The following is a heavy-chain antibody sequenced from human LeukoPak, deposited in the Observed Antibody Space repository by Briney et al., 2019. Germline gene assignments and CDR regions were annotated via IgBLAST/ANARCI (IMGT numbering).Heavy chain of an antibody. J-gene: IGHJ3*02. V-gene: IGHV3-23*01. CDR2: ISVSGQST. Sequence: GGTLRLSCVASGFTFSSYAMNWVRQAPGKGLEWVSVISVSGQSTYYADSVKGRFTISRDISKNTLYLQMNSLRAEDTGVYYCAKNHDSKGYHTDDAFDIWGQGTMVTVSS. CDR3: AKNHDSKGYHTDDAFDI. CDR1: GFTFSSYA. D-gene: IGHD3-22*01.